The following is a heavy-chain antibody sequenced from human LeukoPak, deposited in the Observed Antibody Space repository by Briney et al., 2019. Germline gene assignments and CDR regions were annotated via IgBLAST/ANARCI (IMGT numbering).Heavy chain of an antibody. Sequence: SQTLSLTCTVSGGSISSSSYYWGWIRQPPGKGLEWIGSIYYSGSTYYNPSLKSRVTISVVTSKNQFSLKLSSVTAADTAVYYCARHDGYCSGGSWHPPGYFDYWGQGTLVTVSS. CDR2: IYYSGST. V-gene: IGHV4-39*01. CDR3: ARHDGYCSGGSWHPPGYFDY. CDR1: GGSISSSSYY. J-gene: IGHJ4*02. D-gene: IGHD2-15*01.